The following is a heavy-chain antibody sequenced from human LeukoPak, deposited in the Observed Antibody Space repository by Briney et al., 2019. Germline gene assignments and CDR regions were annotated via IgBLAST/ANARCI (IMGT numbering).Heavy chain of an antibody. D-gene: IGHD3-22*01. CDR1: GGTFSSYA. CDR2: IIPIFGTA. J-gene: IGHJ6*02. CDR3: ARNYYDSSGLAGSYYYYGMDV. Sequence: GASVQVSCKASGGTFSSYAISWVRQAPGQGLEWMGGIIPIFGTANYAQKFQGRVTITADESTSTAYMELSSLRSEDTAVYYCARNYYDSSGLAGSYYYYGMDVWGQGTTVTVSS. V-gene: IGHV1-69*13.